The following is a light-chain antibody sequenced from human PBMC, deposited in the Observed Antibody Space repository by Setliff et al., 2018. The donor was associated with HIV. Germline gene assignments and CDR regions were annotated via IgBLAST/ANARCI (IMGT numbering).Light chain of an antibody. J-gene: IGLJ2*01. CDR1: SSDIGAYNF. CDR3: TSYTSRVK. Sequence: ALTQPASVSGSPGQSITISCTGTSSDIGAYNFVSWYQQHPGKAPKLLIHEVSNRPSGVSNRFSGSKSGNTAYLTISGLQAEDEADYYCTSYTSRVKFDGGTKVTVL. V-gene: IGLV2-14*01. CDR2: EVS.